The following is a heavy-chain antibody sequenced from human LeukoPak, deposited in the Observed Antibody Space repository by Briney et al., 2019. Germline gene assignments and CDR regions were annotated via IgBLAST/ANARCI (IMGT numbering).Heavy chain of an antibody. J-gene: IGHJ4*02. V-gene: IGHV3-9*01. Sequence: GRSLRLSCAASGFTFDDYAMHWVRQAPGKGLEWVSGISWNSGSIGYADSVKGRFTISRDNARNSLYLQMNSLRAEDTALYYCAKDRIAAGNWGQGTLVTVSS. CDR2: ISWNSGSI. CDR1: GFTFDDYA. D-gene: IGHD6-13*01. CDR3: AKDRIAAGN.